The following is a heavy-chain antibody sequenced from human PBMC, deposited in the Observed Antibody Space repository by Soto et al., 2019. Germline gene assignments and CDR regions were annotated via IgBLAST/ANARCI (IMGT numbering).Heavy chain of an antibody. Sequence: VESLRLSCVTSGFIFTTSSMNWVRQVPEKGLQWLSSISSSGTFKSYGDSVKGRFTISRDNAKNSLFLEMNNLRGEDTGLYYCAREPPPGSTSYLDAHSWGLGNPVTVYS. V-gene: IGHV3-21*01. D-gene: IGHD2-2*01. CDR2: ISSSGTFK. CDR1: GFIFTTSS. CDR3: AREPPPGSTSYLDAHS. J-gene: IGHJ4*02.